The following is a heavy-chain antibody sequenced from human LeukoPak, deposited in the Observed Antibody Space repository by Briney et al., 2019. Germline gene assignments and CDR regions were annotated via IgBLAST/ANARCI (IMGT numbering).Heavy chain of an antibody. V-gene: IGHV1-46*03. Sequence: ASAKVSCKASGYTFTTYYVHWVRQAPGQGLEWMGFINPGGGSTSYAQKFQGRVTMTRVTSTSTIYMELSSLRSEDTAVYYCARNVDSGLDYWGQGTLVTVSS. CDR2: INPGGGST. CDR1: GYTFTTYY. D-gene: IGHD3-10*01. CDR3: ARNVDSGLDY. J-gene: IGHJ4*02.